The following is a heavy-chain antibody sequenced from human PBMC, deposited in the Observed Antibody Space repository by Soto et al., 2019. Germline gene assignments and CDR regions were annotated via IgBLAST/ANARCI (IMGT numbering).Heavy chain of an antibody. CDR1: GYTFTSYY. V-gene: IGHV1-46*01. J-gene: IGHJ4*02. CDR2: INSSGGST. D-gene: IGHD3-22*01. CDR3: AREGPDYYDSSGYFRRGSAMAGFDY. Sequence: ASVKVSCKASGYTFTSYYMHWVRQAPGQGLEWMGIINSSGGSTSYEQKFQGRVTMTRDTSTSTVYMELSSLRSEDTAVDYWAREGPDYYDSSGYFRRGSAMAGFDYWGQGTLVTGSS.